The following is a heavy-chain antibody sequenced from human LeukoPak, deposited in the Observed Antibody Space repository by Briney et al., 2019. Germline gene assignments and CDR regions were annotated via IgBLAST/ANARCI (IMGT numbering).Heavy chain of an antibody. CDR1: GFTFNNYW. V-gene: IGHV3-74*01. J-gene: IGHJ4*02. CDR3: VRSQHRARFD. D-gene: IGHD1-26*01. Sequence: GGSLRLSCAASGFTFNNYWMHWVRQAPGKGLVWISRIDNDGSNAFYADSVKGRFTTSRDNAKNTVYLQMNSLRAEDTGQYYCVRSQHRARFDWGQGTLITVSS. CDR2: IDNDGSNA.